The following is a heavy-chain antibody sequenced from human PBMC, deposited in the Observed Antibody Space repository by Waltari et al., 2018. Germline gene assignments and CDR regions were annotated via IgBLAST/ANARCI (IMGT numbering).Heavy chain of an antibody. D-gene: IGHD6-19*01. Sequence: QVQLEQSGAVVKKPGASVKVSCTASGYTFTSYSMHSVRQAPGQGLEWIGTIHPSGGSTCYPPKFQGVVTMTRYTSTRTFYMVLCVLGSEATVVYYGASREAVVTLYYFDFWGQGTLVTVSS. CDR3: ASREAVVTLYYFDF. CDR1: GYTFTSYS. CDR2: IHPSGGST. V-gene: IGHV1-46*01. J-gene: IGHJ4*01.